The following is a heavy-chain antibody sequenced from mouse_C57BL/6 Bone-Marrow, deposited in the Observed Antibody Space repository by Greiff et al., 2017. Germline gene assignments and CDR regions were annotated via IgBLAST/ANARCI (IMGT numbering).Heavy chain of an antibody. CDR2: INPNNGGT. Sequence: EVKLQESGPELVKPGASVKMSCKASGYTFTDYNMHWVKQSHGKSLEWIGYINPNNGGTSYNQKFKGKATLTVNKSSSTAYMELRSLTSEDSAVYYCATHSNYERWYFDVWGTGTTVTVSS. CDR1: GYTFTDYN. V-gene: IGHV1-22*01. J-gene: IGHJ1*03. CDR3: ATHSNYERWYFDV. D-gene: IGHD2-5*01.